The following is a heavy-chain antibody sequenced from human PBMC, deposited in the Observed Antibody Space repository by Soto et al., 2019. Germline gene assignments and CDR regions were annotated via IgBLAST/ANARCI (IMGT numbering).Heavy chain of an antibody. CDR1: GHSISSGYY. Sequence: PSETLSLTCAVSGHSISSGYYWGWIRQPPGKGLEWIGSFYHSGSTYYNPSLKSRVTISVDTSKNQCSLKLSSVTAADTAVYYCARGEYYGSGNYFDYWGQGTLVTVSS. J-gene: IGHJ4*02. CDR3: ARGEYYGSGNYFDY. CDR2: FYHSGST. D-gene: IGHD3-10*01. V-gene: IGHV4-38-2*01.